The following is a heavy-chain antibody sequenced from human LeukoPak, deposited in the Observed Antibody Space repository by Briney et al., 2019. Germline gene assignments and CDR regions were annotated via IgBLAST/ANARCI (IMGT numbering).Heavy chain of an antibody. CDR3: ARGRYYDTWRDGYYFDY. V-gene: IGHV3-7*01. Sequence: GRSLRLSCAASGFTFSSYWMSWVRQAPGKGLEWVANIKQDGSEKYYVDSVKGRFTISRDNAKNSLYLQMNSLRAEDTAVYYCARGRYYDTWRDGYYFDYWGQGTLVTVSS. CDR1: GFTFSSYW. J-gene: IGHJ4*02. CDR2: IKQDGSEK. D-gene: IGHD3-22*01.